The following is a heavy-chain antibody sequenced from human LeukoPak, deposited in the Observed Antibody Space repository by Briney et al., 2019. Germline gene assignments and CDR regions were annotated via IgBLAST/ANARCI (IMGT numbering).Heavy chain of an antibody. CDR3: ARDAYCGGDCYSGVGDFDY. J-gene: IGHJ4*02. CDR2: ISSSGSTI. Sequence: PGGSLRLSCAASGFTFSSYEMNWVRQAPGKGLEWVSYISSSGSTIYYADSVKGRFTISRDNAKNSLYLQMNSLRAEDTAVYYCARDAYCGGDCYSGVGDFDYWGQGTLVTVSS. CDR1: GFTFSSYE. D-gene: IGHD2-21*02. V-gene: IGHV3-48*03.